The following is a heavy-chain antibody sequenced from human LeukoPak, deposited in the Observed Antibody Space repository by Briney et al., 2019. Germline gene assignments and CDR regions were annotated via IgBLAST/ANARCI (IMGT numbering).Heavy chain of an antibody. Sequence: GESLKISCKGSGYSFTNYWISWVRPMPGKSLEWMGIIYPGDSDARYSPSFQGQVTISADKSISTAYLQWSSLKASDTAMYYCAKVAGYYNSGSSNFDYWGQGTLVTVSS. CDR1: GYSFTNYW. CDR2: IYPGDSDA. D-gene: IGHD3-10*01. J-gene: IGHJ4*02. CDR3: AKVAGYYNSGSSNFDY. V-gene: IGHV5-51*01.